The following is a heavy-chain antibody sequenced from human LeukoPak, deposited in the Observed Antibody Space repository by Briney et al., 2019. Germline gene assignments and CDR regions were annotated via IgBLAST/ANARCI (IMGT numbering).Heavy chain of an antibody. CDR1: GFTFSSYE. CDR3: AKVVAVAGVFDY. D-gene: IGHD6-19*01. Sequence: GGSLRLSCAASGFTFSSYEMNWVRQAPGKGLEWVSYISSSGSTIYYADSVKGRFTISRDNSKNTLYLQMSSLRAEDTAVYYCAKVVAVAGVFDYWGQGTLVTVSS. CDR2: ISSSGSTI. J-gene: IGHJ4*02. V-gene: IGHV3-48*03.